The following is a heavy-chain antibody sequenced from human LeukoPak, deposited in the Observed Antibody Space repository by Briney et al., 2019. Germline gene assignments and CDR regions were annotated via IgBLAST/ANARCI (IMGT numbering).Heavy chain of an antibody. CDR3: AKDLYGNRGTWDY. J-gene: IGHJ4*02. CDR1: GFTFNRYG. Sequence: GGSLRLSCAASGFTFNRYGMHCVRGAPGKGLEWVGIIRNDRTYKYYAGTVKGRFTISRDNSKNTLYLQMNSLRAEATDVYYCAKDLYGNRGTWDYWGQGTMVTVSS. V-gene: IGHV3-30*02. CDR2: IRNDRTYK. D-gene: IGHD2/OR15-2a*01.